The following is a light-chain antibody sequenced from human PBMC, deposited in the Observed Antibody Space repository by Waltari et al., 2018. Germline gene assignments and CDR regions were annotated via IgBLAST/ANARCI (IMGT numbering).Light chain of an antibody. V-gene: IGKV3-11*01. Sequence: EIVLTQSPATLSLSPGERATLSCRASQRFSSYLAWYQQKPGQAPRLLIYDASNRATGIPARFSGSGSGTDFTLTISSLEPEDFAVYYCQQRSNWPPLRWTFGQGTKVEIK. CDR3: QQRSNWPPLRWT. J-gene: IGKJ1*01. CDR1: QRFSSY. CDR2: DAS.